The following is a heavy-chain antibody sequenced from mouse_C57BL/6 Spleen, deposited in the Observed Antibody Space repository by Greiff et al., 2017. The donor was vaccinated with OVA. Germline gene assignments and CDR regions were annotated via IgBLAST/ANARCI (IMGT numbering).Heavy chain of an antibody. D-gene: IGHD2-3*01. CDR1: GFTFSSYG. CDR3: ARHDDNAMDY. J-gene: IGHJ4*01. V-gene: IGHV5-6*01. Sequence: EVQVVESGGDLVKPGGSLKLSCAASGFTFSSYGMSWVRQTPDKRLEWVATISSGGSYTYYPDSVKGRFTISRDNAKNTLYLQMSSLKSEDTAMYYCARHDDNAMDYWGQGTSVTVSS. CDR2: ISSGGSYT.